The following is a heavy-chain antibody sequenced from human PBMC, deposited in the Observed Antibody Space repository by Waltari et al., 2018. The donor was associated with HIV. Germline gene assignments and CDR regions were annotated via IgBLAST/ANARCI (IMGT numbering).Heavy chain of an antibody. D-gene: IGHD6-6*01. CDR3: ARDRGGSSSLVLDS. CDR2: IWYDGSNK. Sequence: QVQLVESGGGVVQPGRSLRCSCAASGFTFKNYGMNWVRQAPGKGLEWVAVIWYDGSNKYYADSVKGRFTISRDNYKNRLYLQMNSLRAEDTAVYYCARDRGGSSSLVLDSWGQGTLVTVSS. CDR1: GFTFKNYG. V-gene: IGHV3-33*01. J-gene: IGHJ4*02.